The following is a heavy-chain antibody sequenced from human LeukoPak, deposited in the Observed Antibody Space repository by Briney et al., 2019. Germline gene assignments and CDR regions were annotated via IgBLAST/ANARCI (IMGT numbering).Heavy chain of an antibody. Sequence: ASVKLSCKASGYTFTSYGISWVRQAPGQGLGWMGWISTYNDDTDYAQMLQGRVTITTDTSTSTVYMDLRSLRSDDTAVYYCARHRGPPNRLVTTKGYFDYWGQGTLVTVSS. J-gene: IGHJ4*02. V-gene: IGHV1-18*01. D-gene: IGHD3-9*01. CDR3: ARHRGPPNRLVTTKGYFDY. CDR2: ISTYNDDT. CDR1: GYTFTSYG.